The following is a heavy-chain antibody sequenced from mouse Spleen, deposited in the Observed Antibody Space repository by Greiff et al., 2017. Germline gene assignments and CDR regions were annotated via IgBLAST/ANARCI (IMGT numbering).Heavy chain of an antibody. CDR2: ISSGGSYT. CDR3: ARHNDGYYDY. CDR1: GFTFSSYA. Sequence: EVKLVESGGGLVKPGGSLKLSCAASGFTFSSYAMSWVRQTPEKRLEWVATISSGGSYTYYPDRVKGRFTISRDNAKNTLYLQMSSLRSEDTAMYYCARHNDGYYDYWGQGTTLTVSS. D-gene: IGHD2-3*01. V-gene: IGHV5-9-3*01. J-gene: IGHJ2*01.